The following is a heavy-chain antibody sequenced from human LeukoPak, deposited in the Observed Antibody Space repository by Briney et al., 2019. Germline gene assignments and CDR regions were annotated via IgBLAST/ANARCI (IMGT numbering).Heavy chain of an antibody. CDR2: IYYSGST. CDR3: ARVYFDWLLKGFDAFDI. V-gene: IGHV4-59*01. Sequence: PSETLSLTCTVSGFSISSYYRSWIRQPPGKGLEWIGYIYYSGSTNYNPSLKSRVTISVDTSKNQFSLKLSSVTAADTAVYYCARVYFDWLLKGFDAFDIWGQGTMVTVSS. CDR1: GFSISSYY. D-gene: IGHD3-9*01. J-gene: IGHJ3*02.